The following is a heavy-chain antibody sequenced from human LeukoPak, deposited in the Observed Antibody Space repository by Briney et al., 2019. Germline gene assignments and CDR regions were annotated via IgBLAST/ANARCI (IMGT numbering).Heavy chain of an antibody. Sequence: SETLSLTCAVSGGSISSYYWSWIRQPPGKGLEWIGYIYYSGSTNYNPSLKSRVTISVDTSKNQFSLKLSSVTAADTAVYYCAIDYSNYFLFEYWGQGTLVTVSS. J-gene: IGHJ4*02. V-gene: IGHV4-59*01. CDR3: AIDYSNYFLFEY. D-gene: IGHD4-11*01. CDR2: IYYSGST. CDR1: GGSISSYY.